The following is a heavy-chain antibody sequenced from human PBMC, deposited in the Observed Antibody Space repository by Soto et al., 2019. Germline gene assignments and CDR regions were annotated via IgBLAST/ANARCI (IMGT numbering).Heavy chain of an antibody. CDR2: IIPIFGTA. D-gene: IGHD1-7*01. CDR3: ASLGVELHGSWWFDP. CDR1: GGTFSSYA. Sequence: QVQLVQSGAEVKKPGSSVKVSCKASGGTFSSYAISWVRQAPGQGLEWMGGIIPIFGTANYAQKFQGRVTITADETTSTAYMELSSLRSEDTSVYYCASLGVELHGSWWFDPWGQGTLVTVSS. V-gene: IGHV1-69*01. J-gene: IGHJ5*02.